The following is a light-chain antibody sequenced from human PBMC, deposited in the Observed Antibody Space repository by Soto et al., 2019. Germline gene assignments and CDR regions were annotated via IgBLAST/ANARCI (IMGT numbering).Light chain of an antibody. CDR2: GTS. J-gene: IGKJ1*01. CDR3: QQYGNSPYA. CDR1: QSVSSSY. Sequence: EIVLTQSPDTLSLSPGERATLSCRASQSVSSSYLAWYQQKPGQAPRLLMYGTSSRATGIPDRFSGSGSGTDFTLTISRLEPEDFAVYYCQQYGNSPYAFGQGTKVEIK. V-gene: IGKV3-20*01.